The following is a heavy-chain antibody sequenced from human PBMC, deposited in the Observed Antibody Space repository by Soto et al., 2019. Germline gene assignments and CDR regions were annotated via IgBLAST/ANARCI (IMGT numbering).Heavy chain of an antibody. D-gene: IGHD5-12*01. J-gene: IGHJ4*02. V-gene: IGHV1-58*01. CDR1: GFTFTSSA. CDR3: AADSLRDGYNFDY. Sequence: SLKVSCKASGFTFTSSAVQWVRQARGQRLEWIGWIVVGSGNTNYAQKFQERVTITRDMSTSTAYMELSSLRSEDTAVYYCAADSLRDGYNFDYWGQGTLVTVSS. CDR2: IVVGSGNT.